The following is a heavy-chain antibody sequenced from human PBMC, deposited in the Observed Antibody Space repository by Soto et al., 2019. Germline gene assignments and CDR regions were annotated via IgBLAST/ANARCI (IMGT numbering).Heavy chain of an antibody. V-gene: IGHV3-74*01. Sequence: EVQLVESGGGIVQPGGSVRLSCAASGFTLSSYWIHWVRQAPGKGLVWVSRINGDGSTTNYADSLKGRFTISRDNAKNTMFLQINSLRAEDTAVYFCARGRSGSYSFDVWGQGTLVTVSS. J-gene: IGHJ4*02. CDR3: ARGRSGSYSFDV. D-gene: IGHD3-10*01. CDR1: GFTLSSYW. CDR2: INGDGSTT.